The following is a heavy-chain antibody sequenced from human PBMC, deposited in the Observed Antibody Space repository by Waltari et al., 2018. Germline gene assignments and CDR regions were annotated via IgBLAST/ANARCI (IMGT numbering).Heavy chain of an antibody. CDR1: GFTFSNSE. Sequence: EAQLVQSGGGLAQPGGSLRLSCVASGFTFSNSEMHWVRQAPGKVMEWISYISDTGGTTYYTDSVKGRFTISRDNAKNSLYLQMNSLRAEDTAVYYCARDVAVAGTDFDYWGQGTLVTVSS. J-gene: IGHJ4*02. D-gene: IGHD6-19*01. CDR3: ARDVAVAGTDFDY. CDR2: ISDTGGTT. V-gene: IGHV3-48*03.